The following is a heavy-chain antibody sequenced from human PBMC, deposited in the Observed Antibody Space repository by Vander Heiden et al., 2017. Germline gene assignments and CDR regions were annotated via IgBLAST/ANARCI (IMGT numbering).Heavy chain of an antibody. CDR2: ISSSSSTI. J-gene: IGHJ4*02. Sequence: EVRLVESGGGLVQPGGSLRLSCAPPGLTFSSYSMNWVRQAPGKGLEWVSYISSSSSTIYYADSVKGRFTISRDNAKNSLYLQMNSLRDEDTAVYYCARDKTVTTPRFDYWGQRTLVTVSS. V-gene: IGHV3-48*02. D-gene: IGHD4-17*01. CDR1: GLTFSSYS. CDR3: ARDKTVTTPRFDY.